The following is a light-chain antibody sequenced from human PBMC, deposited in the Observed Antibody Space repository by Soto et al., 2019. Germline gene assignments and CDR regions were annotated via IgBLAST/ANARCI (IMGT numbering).Light chain of an antibody. CDR1: QSVSSNY. Sequence: EIVLTQSPGTLSLSPGERATLSCRASQSVSSNYLAWYQQKPGQAPRLLIYGASSRATGIPDRFSGSGSGTDFTLTISRLEPEDFAVYYCQHYCMSAYTFGQGTTLEIK. CDR3: QHYCMSAYT. J-gene: IGKJ2*01. CDR2: GAS. V-gene: IGKV3-20*01.